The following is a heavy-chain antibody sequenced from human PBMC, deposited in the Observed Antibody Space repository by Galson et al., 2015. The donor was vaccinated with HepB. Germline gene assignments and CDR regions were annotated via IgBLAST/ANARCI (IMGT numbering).Heavy chain of an antibody. J-gene: IGHJ3*02. D-gene: IGHD3-9*01. CDR2: IIPIFGTA. V-gene: IGHV1-69*13. CDR1: GGTFSSYA. Sequence: SVKVSCKASGGTFSSYAISWVRQAPGQGLEWMGGIIPIFGTANYAQRFQGRVTITADESTSTAYLELSSLRSDDTAVYYCARTLRYLDWSLGAFDIWGQGTMVTVSS. CDR3: ARTLRYLDWSLGAFDI.